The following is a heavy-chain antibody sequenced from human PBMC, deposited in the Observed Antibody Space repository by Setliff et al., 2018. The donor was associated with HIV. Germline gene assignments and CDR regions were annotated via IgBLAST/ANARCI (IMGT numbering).Heavy chain of an antibody. CDR3: ARDKTYCNYSRCSRAGWYFDL. CDR1: GYSINSCHF. CDR2: IYHSGNT. D-gene: IGHD2-2*01. V-gene: IGHV4-38-2*02. J-gene: IGHJ2*01. Sequence: PSETLSLTCTVSGYSINSCHFWGWIRQPPGKGLEWVGSIYHSGNTHYNPSLKSRVTISVDTSKNQFSLKLSSVTAADTAVYYCARDKTYCNYSRCSRAGWYFDLWSWHPGHRLL.